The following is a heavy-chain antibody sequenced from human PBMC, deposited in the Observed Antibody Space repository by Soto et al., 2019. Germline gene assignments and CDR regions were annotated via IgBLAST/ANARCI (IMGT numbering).Heavy chain of an antibody. J-gene: IGHJ4*02. V-gene: IGHV3-30*18. CDR1: GFTFSSYG. Sequence: PGGSLRLSCAASGFTFSSYGMHWVRQAPGKGLEWVAVISYDGSNKYYADSVKGRFTISRDNSKNTLYLQMNSLRAEDTAVYYCAKGMVRGVHNLDYWGQGTLLTVSS. CDR3: AKGMVRGVHNLDY. CDR2: ISYDGSNK. D-gene: IGHD3-10*01.